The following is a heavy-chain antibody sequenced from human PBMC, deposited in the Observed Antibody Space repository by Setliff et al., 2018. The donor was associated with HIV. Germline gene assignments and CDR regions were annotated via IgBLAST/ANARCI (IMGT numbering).Heavy chain of an antibody. V-gene: IGHV4-39*01. CDR3: ARLVGPYYDFWSGFQVWFDP. CDR2: VSYSEKT. CDR1: GGSISRSSYF. J-gene: IGHJ5*02. D-gene: IGHD3-3*01. Sequence: SETLSLTCTVSGGSISRSSYFWTWIRQRPGQGLEWIGYIYYNGRVSYSEKTYYSPSLKSRVTISVDSSKNQFSLKLSSVTAADTAVYYCARLVGPYYDFWSGFQVWFDPWGQGTLVTVSS.